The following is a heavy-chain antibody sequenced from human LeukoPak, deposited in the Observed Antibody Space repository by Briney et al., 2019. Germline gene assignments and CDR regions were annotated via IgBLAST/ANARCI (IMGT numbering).Heavy chain of an antibody. Sequence: SETLSLTCSVSGGSISLSYYYWGWIRQPPGKALEWIGSVYYSGTTSYNPSLKSRVTISVDMSKNHFSLRLSSVTAADTAMYYCARGFRGDNFDYWGQGTLVTVSS. V-gene: IGHV4-39*07. CDR1: GGSISLSYYY. CDR3: ARGFRGDNFDY. D-gene: IGHD7-27*01. CDR2: VYYSGTT. J-gene: IGHJ4*02.